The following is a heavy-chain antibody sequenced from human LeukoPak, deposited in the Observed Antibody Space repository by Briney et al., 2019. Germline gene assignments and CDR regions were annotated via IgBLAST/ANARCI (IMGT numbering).Heavy chain of an antibody. D-gene: IGHD3-3*01. Sequence: PSETLSLTCTVSGGSVSSSNYYWGWIRLPPGKGLEWIGSVYYSGSTDYNPSLKSRVTILVDTSKNQSSLKLSSVTAADTAIYYCARGASRREWRHYMDVWGKGTTVTVSS. V-gene: IGHV4-39*07. CDR1: GGSVSSSNYY. J-gene: IGHJ6*03. CDR3: ARGASRREWRHYMDV. CDR2: VYYSGST.